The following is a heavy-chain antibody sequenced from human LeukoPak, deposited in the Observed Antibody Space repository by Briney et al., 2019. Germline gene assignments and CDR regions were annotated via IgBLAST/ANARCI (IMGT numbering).Heavy chain of an antibody. J-gene: IGHJ4*02. CDR3: ARVEGIRQWLVQGAYYFDY. CDR1: GYTFTGYY. V-gene: IGHV1-2*06. Sequence: GASVKVSCKASGYTFTGYYMHWVRQAPGQGLEWMGRINPNSGGTNYAQKFQGRVTMTRDTSISTAYMELSRLRSDDTAVYYCARVEGIRQWLVQGAYYFDYWGRGTLVTVSS. D-gene: IGHD6-19*01. CDR2: INPNSGGT.